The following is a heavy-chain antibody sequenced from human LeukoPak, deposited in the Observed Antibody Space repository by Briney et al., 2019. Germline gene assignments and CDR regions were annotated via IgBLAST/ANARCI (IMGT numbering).Heavy chain of an antibody. CDR1: GGTFSSYA. V-gene: IGHV1-69*04. CDR3: ATTGRSYGDLFDY. D-gene: IGHD4-17*01. Sequence: GASVKVSCKASGGTFSSYAISWVRQAPGQGLEWMGRIIPILGIANYAQKFQGRVTITADKSTSTAYMELSSLRSEDTAVYYCATTGRSYGDLFDYWGQGTLVTVSS. J-gene: IGHJ4*02. CDR2: IIPILGIA.